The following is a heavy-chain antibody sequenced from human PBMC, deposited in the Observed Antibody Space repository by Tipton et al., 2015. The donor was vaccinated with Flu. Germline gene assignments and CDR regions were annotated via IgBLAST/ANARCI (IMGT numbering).Heavy chain of an antibody. J-gene: IGHJ4*02. Sequence: TLSLTCTVSGGSIISSSFYWGWIRQPPGMGLEWIGSVHYSGSTYYNPSLKSRVTISVDTSKNQFSLKLSSVTAADTAVYYCARGPGRYSSGWYFVDYWGLGTLVTVSS. CDR2: VHYSGST. CDR1: GGSIISSSFY. D-gene: IGHD6-19*01. V-gene: IGHV4-39*07. CDR3: ARGPGRYSSGWYFVDY.